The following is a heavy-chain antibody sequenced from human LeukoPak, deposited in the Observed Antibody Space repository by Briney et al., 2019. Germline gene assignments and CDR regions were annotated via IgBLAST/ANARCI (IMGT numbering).Heavy chain of an antibody. CDR2: IYNSGST. CDR1: GDSISGYY. D-gene: IGHD3-10*01. J-gene: IGHJ4*02. Sequence: PSETLSLTCTVSGDSISGYYWSWIRQPPGKGLEWIGYIYNSGSTNYNPSLKSRVTISVDTSKNQFSLKLSSVTAADTAIYYCARQSGSYYYWGQGTLVTVSS. V-gene: IGHV4-59*08. CDR3: ARQSGSYYY.